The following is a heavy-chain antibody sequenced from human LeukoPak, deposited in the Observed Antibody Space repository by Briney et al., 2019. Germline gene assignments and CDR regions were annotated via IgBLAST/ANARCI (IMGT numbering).Heavy chain of an antibody. CDR1: GFTVSSNY. J-gene: IGHJ4*02. CDR2: IYSGGST. Sequence: GGSLRLSCAASGFTVSSNYMSWVRQAPGKGLEWVSVIYSGGSTYYTDSVKGRFTISRDNSKSTLYLQMNSLRAEDTAVYFCARGATGYWVFDYWGQGTLVTVSS. D-gene: IGHD1-26*01. V-gene: IGHV3-53*01. CDR3: ARGATGYWVFDY.